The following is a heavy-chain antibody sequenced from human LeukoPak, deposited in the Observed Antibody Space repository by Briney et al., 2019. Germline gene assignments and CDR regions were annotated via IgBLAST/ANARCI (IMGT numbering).Heavy chain of an antibody. D-gene: IGHD2-15*01. CDR3: ATDLVVLRAYHDGFDI. CDR2: ISSSSSDI. CDR1: GFTFSSYN. V-gene: IGHV3-48*01. J-gene: IGHJ3*02. Sequence: PGGSLRLSCAASGFTFSSYNMNWVRQAPGKGLEWVSYISSSSSDIYYADSVKGRFTISRDNAKNSLYLQMNSLRAEDTAVYYCATDLVVLRAYHDGFDIWGQGTMVTVSP.